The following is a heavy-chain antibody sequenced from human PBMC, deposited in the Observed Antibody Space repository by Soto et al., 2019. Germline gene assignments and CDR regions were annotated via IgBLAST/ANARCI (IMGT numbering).Heavy chain of an antibody. CDR2: ISAYNGNT. CDR3: ARDISRRQTYYGMDV. Sequence: ASVKVSCKASGYTFTSYFITWVRQSPVQGLEWMGWISAYNGNTNYAQMLQGRVTMTTDTSTATAYMELSSLRSEDTAVYFCARDISRRQTYYGMDVWGQGTTVTVSS. CDR1: GYTFTSYF. D-gene: IGHD2-21*01. J-gene: IGHJ6*02. V-gene: IGHV1-18*01.